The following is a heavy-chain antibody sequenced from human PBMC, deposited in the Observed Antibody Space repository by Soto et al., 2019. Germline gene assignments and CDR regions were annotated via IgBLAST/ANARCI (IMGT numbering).Heavy chain of an antibody. D-gene: IGHD5-18*01. V-gene: IGHV3-30*18. CDR2: ISYDGSNK. J-gene: IGHJ4*02. CDR1: GCTFSSYG. Sequence: GGSLRLSCAASGCTFSSYGMHWVRQATGKGLEWVAVISYDGSNKYYADSVKGRFTISRDNSKNTLYLQMNSLRAEDTAVYYCAKDVRDVDTAMVLPYFDYWGQGTLVTVSS. CDR3: AKDVRDVDTAMVLPYFDY.